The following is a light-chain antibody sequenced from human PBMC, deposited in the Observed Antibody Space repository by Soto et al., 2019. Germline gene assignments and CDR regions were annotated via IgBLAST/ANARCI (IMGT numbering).Light chain of an antibody. Sequence: QSVLTQPPSVSGAPGQRVTISCTGSSSNIGTSYDVHWYQQFPGTAPKLLIYSNNNRPSGVPDRFSGSKYGTSASLAITGLQAEDEGDYYCQYYDSSLSGVVVGGGTKVTV. CDR1: SSNIGTSYD. CDR2: SNN. CDR3: QYYDSSLSGVV. J-gene: IGLJ2*01. V-gene: IGLV1-40*01.